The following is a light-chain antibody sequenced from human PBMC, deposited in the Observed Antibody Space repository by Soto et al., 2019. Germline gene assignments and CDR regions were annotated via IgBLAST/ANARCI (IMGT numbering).Light chain of an antibody. V-gene: IGLV2-23*02. CDR2: EVS. J-gene: IGLJ2*01. CDR1: SSDVGSYNL. Sequence: QSALTQPASVSGSPGQSITISCTGTSSDVGSYNLVSWYQQHPGKAPKLMIYEVSKRPSGVSNRFSGSKSGNTASLTISGLQAEDEADYYCCSYGASRRVVYGGGTKLTVL. CDR3: CSYGASRRVV.